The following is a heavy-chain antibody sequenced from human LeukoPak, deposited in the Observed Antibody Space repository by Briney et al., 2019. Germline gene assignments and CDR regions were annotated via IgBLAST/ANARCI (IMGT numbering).Heavy chain of an antibody. D-gene: IGHD3-10*01. CDR3: ARDNELLWFGGSDY. J-gene: IGHJ4*02. CDR2: IRHTTYGGTT. CDR1: GFTFGDYG. Sequence: GGSLRLSCTASGFTFGDYGMSWVRQAPGKGLEWVGFIRHTTYGGTTEYAASVKGRFIISRDDSKSIAYLQMNSLKTEDTAVYYCARDNELLWFGGSDYWGQGTLVTVSS. V-gene: IGHV3-49*04.